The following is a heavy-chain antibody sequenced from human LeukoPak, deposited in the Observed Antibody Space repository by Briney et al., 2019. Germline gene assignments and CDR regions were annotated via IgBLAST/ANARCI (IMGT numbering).Heavy chain of an antibody. CDR1: GGSISSHY. J-gene: IGHJ4*02. CDR2: IYYSGST. CDR3: ARGGETYYDFRSGYGTFDY. D-gene: IGHD3-3*01. V-gene: IGHV4-59*11. Sequence: SETLSLTCTVSGGSISSHYWSWIRQPPGKGLEWIGYIYYSGSTNYNPSLKSRVTISVDTSKNQFSLKLSSVTAADTAVYYCARGGETYYDFRSGYGTFDYWGQGTLVTVSS.